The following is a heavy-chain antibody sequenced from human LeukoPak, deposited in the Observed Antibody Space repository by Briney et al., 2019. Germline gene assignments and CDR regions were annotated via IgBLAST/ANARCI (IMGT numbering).Heavy chain of an antibody. D-gene: IGHD5-18*01. Sequence: GSSVKVSCKASGGTLSRYAISWVRQAPGQGLEWMGRIIPTLGIANYAQKFQGRVTITADKSTSTAYMELSSLRSEDTAVYYCARDGGQLWLMGVMWFDPWGQGTLVTVSS. J-gene: IGHJ5*02. CDR1: GGTLSRYA. CDR2: IIPTLGIA. CDR3: ARDGGQLWLMGVMWFDP. V-gene: IGHV1-69*04.